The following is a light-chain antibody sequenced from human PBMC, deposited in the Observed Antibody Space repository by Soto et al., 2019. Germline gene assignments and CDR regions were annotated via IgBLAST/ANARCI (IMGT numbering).Light chain of an antibody. J-gene: IGKJ2*01. CDR1: QSVFYSSNSRNY. CDR2: WAS. V-gene: IGKV4-1*01. Sequence: DIVMTQSADSLAVSLGERATINCKSSQSVFYSSNSRNYLAWYQQKPRQPPKLLIYWASTRESGVPDRFSGSGSGTDFTLTISSLQAEDVAVYSCQQYYSRPYTFGQGTKLEIK. CDR3: QQYYSRPYT.